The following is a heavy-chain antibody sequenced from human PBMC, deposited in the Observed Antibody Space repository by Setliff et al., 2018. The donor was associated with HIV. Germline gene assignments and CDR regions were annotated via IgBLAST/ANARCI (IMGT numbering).Heavy chain of an antibody. V-gene: IGHV1-2*02. Sequence: GASVKVSCKASGYTFTGYFIHWVRQAPGQGLEWMGWINPNSGGTNYAQKFQGRVTVTRDTSISTAYMELRRLRSDDTAVYYCARDLLGYCSGGSCYPNYYMDVWGKGTTVTSP. CDR3: ARDLLGYCSGGSCYPNYYMDV. J-gene: IGHJ6*03. D-gene: IGHD2-15*01. CDR2: INPNSGGT. CDR1: GYTFTGYF.